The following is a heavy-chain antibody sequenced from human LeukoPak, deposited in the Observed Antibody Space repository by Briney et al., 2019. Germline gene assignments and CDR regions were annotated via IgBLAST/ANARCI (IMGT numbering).Heavy chain of an antibody. CDR3: AKWLGVVVVPAAMPFDY. CDR2: ISGSGGST. Sequence: PGGSLRLSCAASGFTFSSYAMSWVRQAPGKGLEWVSAISGSGGSTYYADSVKGRFTISRDNSKNTLYLRMNSLRAEDTAVYYCAKWLGVVVVPAAMPFDYWGQGTLVTVSS. V-gene: IGHV3-23*01. J-gene: IGHJ4*02. D-gene: IGHD2-2*01. CDR1: GFTFSSYA.